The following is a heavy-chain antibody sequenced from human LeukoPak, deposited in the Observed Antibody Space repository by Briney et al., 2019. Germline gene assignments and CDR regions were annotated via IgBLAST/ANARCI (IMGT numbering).Heavy chain of an antibody. D-gene: IGHD3-10*01. CDR1: GCSISSYY. J-gene: IGHJ3*02. CDR3: ARGRRITMVRGVHPKDAFDI. V-gene: IGHV4-4*07. Sequence: PSETLSLTCTVSGCSISSYYWSWIRQPAGKGLEWIGRIYTSGSTNYNPSLKSRVTMSVDTSKNQFSLKLSSVTAADTAVYYCARGRRITMVRGVHPKDAFDIWGQGTMVTVSS. CDR2: IYTSGST.